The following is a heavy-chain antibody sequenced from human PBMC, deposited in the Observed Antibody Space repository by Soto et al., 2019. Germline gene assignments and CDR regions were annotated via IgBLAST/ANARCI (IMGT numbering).Heavy chain of an antibody. CDR1: GGSISCYY. D-gene: IGHD6-6*01. Sequence: SDTRSLTCTVSGGSISCYYWTWIRQPPGKGLEWIGYIYYSGSTNYNPSLKSRVTISVDTSKNQFSLKLSSVTAADTAVYSCARESRDSSSAAYTFDYWGQGTLVTVSS. V-gene: IGHV4-59*01. J-gene: IGHJ4*02. CDR3: ARESRDSSSAAYTFDY. CDR2: IYYSGST.